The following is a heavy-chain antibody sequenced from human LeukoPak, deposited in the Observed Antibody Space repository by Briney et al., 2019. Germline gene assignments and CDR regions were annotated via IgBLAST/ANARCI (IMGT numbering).Heavy chain of an antibody. CDR3: AKRLLSNGANWFDP. D-gene: IGHD6-25*01. J-gene: IGHJ5*02. V-gene: IGHV3-23*01. Sequence: PGGSLRLSCAVSGFTFSSYAMSWVRQAPGKGLEWVSAISGSGGSTYYADSVKGRFTISRDNYKNTLYLQMNSLRAEDTAVYYCAKRLLSNGANWFDPWGQGTLVTVSS. CDR2: ISGSGGST. CDR1: GFTFSSYA.